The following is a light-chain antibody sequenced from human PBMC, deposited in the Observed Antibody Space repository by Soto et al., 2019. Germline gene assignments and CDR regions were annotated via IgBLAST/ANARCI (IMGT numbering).Light chain of an antibody. CDR2: GAS. V-gene: IGKV3-20*01. CDR3: HQYDSWT. CDR1: QSFNSIY. Sequence: EIVLTQSPGTLSLSPGERATLSCRASQSFNSIYVAWYQQKPGQAPRLLIYGASRRPTGIPDRFSGSGSGTDFTLTISRLESEDFAVYYCHQYDSWTFGQGTKVEIK. J-gene: IGKJ1*01.